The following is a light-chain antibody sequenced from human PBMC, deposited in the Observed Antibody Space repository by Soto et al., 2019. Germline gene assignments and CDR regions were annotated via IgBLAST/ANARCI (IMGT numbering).Light chain of an antibody. CDR1: QSVRSNS. CDR3: QQYGRSPPT. J-gene: IGKJ4*01. V-gene: IGKV3-20*01. CDR2: GAS. Sequence: EIVLTQSPGTLSLSPGERATLSCRASQSVRSNSLAWYQQKPGQAPRLLIYGASTRATGIPDRFSGSGSGTDFTLTITRLEPEDFAFFYCQQYGRSPPTFGGGTNMEIK.